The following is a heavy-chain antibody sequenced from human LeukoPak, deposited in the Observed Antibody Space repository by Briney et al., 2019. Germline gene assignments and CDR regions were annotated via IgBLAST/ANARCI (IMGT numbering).Heavy chain of an antibody. Sequence: GGSLRLSCGASGFIFSSYWMAWVRQAPGKGLEWVANINQDGSEKYYVDSVKGRFTISRDNAKKSLYLQMNSLRAEDTAVYYCGRVGAYYGSGSYSDYWGQGTLVTVSS. CDR2: INQDGSEK. D-gene: IGHD3-10*01. CDR3: GRVGAYYGSGSYSDY. CDR1: GFIFSSYW. J-gene: IGHJ4*02. V-gene: IGHV3-7*01.